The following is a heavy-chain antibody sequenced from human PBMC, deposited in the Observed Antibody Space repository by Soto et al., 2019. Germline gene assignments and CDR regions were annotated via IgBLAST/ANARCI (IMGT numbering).Heavy chain of an antibody. D-gene: IGHD4-4*01. CDR1: GYSFTSYW. Sequence: KITCNGSGYSFTSYWISWERQLPGKGLEWMGRIDPSVSYTNYSPSFQGHVTISADKSISTAYLQWSSLKASDTAMYYCARHPLSNYRYYYGMDVWGQGTTVTV. CDR2: IDPSVSYT. CDR3: ARHPLSNYRYYYGMDV. V-gene: IGHV5-10-1*01. J-gene: IGHJ6*02.